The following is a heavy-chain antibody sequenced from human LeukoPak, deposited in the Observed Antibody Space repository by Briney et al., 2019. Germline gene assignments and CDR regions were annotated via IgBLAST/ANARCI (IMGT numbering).Heavy chain of an antibody. CDR3: ARATYDSSGLFDH. Sequence: PGGSLRLSCAASGFTVSSNYMSWVSQAPGKRLEWVSVIYSGGSTYYADSVKGRFTISRDNSKNTLYLQMNSLRAEDTAVYYCARATYDSSGLFDHWGQGTLVTVSS. V-gene: IGHV3-66*02. J-gene: IGHJ4*02. D-gene: IGHD3-22*01. CDR1: GFTVSSNY. CDR2: IYSGGST.